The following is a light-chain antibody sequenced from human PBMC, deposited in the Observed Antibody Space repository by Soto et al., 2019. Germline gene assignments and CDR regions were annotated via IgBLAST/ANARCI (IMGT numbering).Light chain of an antibody. CDR1: VSDIGGYYY. Sequence: QSALTQPASVSGSPGQSITISCTGTVSDIGGYYYVSWYQHHPGKAPQLLIYGVTNRPSGVSSRFSGSKSGNTASLTISGLRAEDEADYYCSSYVSSSTVVFGGGTKVTVL. V-gene: IGLV2-14*01. CDR2: GVT. J-gene: IGLJ3*02. CDR3: SSYVSSSTVV.